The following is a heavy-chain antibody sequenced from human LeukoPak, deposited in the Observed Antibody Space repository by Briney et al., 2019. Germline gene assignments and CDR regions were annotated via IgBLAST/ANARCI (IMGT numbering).Heavy chain of an antibody. Sequence: GGSLRLSCVASGFTFSDYYMTWVRQPPGKGLEWVANIKQDGSEKYYVDSVKGRFTISRDNAKNSLFLQMNSLRAEDTAVYYCARGSSGWFDYFDYWGQGTLVTVSS. CDR3: ARGSSGWFDYFDY. CDR2: IKQDGSEK. CDR1: GFTFSDYY. D-gene: IGHD6-19*01. V-gene: IGHV3-7*01. J-gene: IGHJ4*02.